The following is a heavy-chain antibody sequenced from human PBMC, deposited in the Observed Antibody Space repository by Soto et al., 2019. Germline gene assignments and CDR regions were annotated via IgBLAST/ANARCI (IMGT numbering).Heavy chain of an antibody. CDR3: VREEFEDGRGHFTN. D-gene: IGHD3-3*01. CDR2: LSYGAKNK. Sequence: QVLLVECGGSVVQPGGSLRLSCAASVFNFSASVMHWVCQAPGKGLEWMAILSYGAKNKYYADSVTGRFTISRDISESTLNLQMDSLRTEDTVVYYCVREEFEDGRGHFTNWRQGTLVSVSS. J-gene: IGHJ4*02. V-gene: IGHV3-30*03. CDR1: VFNFSASV.